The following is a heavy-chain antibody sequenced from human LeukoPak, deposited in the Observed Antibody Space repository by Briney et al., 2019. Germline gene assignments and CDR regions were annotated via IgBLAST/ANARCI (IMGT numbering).Heavy chain of an antibody. CDR3: ARDCSGGSCYGAFDI. J-gene: IGHJ3*02. CDR1: GYTLTELS. D-gene: IGHD2-15*01. V-gene: IGHV1-24*01. CDR2: FDPEDGET. Sequence: ASVKVSCKVSGYTLTELSMHWVRQAPGKGLEWMGGFDPEDGETIYAQKFQGRVTMTEDTSTDTAYMELSSLRSEDTAVYYCARDCSGGSCYGAFDIWGQGTMVTVSS.